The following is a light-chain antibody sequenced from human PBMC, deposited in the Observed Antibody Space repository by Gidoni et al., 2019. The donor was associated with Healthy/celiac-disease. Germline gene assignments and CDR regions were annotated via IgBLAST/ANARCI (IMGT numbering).Light chain of an antibody. CDR2: LGS. J-gene: IGKJ3*01. Sequence: DIGMNQSAVSLSVAPGESASSACRSSQSLLPSNRYTYLDCYLQTPGQSPQLLIYLGSNRASGVPDRFSGRGPGTDFTLQISRVVAEDFGVYYCMQPLPTPFTFGPGTKLDI. V-gene: IGKV2-28*01. CDR1: QSLLPSNRYTY. CDR3: MQPLPTPFT.